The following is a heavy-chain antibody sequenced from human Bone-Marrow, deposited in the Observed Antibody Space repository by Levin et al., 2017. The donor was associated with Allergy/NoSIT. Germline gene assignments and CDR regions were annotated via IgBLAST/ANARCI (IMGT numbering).Heavy chain of an antibody. D-gene: IGHD4-11*01. J-gene: IGHJ4*02. V-gene: IGHV1-24*01. CDR3: ATLRLSNYAEYYFDS. CDR1: GYSLIGLS. Sequence: VASVKVSCKVSGYSLIGLSIHWVRQVPGKGLEWMGGFDPEDGENMYAQTIQGRVSMTEDTSTDTAYLELTSLRSDDTAVYYCATLRLSNYAEYYFDSWGQGTPVTVSS. CDR2: FDPEDGEN.